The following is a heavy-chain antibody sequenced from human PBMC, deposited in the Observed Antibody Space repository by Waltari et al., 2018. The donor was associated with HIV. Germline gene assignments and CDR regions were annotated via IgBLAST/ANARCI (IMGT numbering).Heavy chain of an antibody. V-gene: IGHV3-23*01. CDR3: ARGHRETVTTLRFDP. CDR1: GFTFSAYA. J-gene: IGHJ5*02. Sequence: EVQVLESGGGLVQPGGSLRLSCAASGFTFSAYALGWVRLAPGKGLEWVSAIGRSGATTFYADSVKGRFTISRDNSKNTLYLQMNSLRAEDTAVYYCARGHRETVTTLRFDPWGQGTLVTVSS. CDR2: IGRSGATT. D-gene: IGHD4-17*01.